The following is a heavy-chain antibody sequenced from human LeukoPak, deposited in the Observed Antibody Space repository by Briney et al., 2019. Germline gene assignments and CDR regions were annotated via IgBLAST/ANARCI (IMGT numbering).Heavy chain of an antibody. CDR2: VYYSGST. D-gene: IGHD3-10*01. V-gene: IGHV4-59*01. CDR1: GGSISSYY. CDR3: ARVPLWFGDPPSQGYFDY. J-gene: IGHJ4*02. Sequence: ASETLSLTCTVSGGSISSYYWSWIRQPPGKGLEWIGYVYYSGSTNYNPSLKSRVTISVDTSKNQFSLKLSSVTAADTAVYYCARVPLWFGDPPSQGYFDYWGQGTLVTVSS.